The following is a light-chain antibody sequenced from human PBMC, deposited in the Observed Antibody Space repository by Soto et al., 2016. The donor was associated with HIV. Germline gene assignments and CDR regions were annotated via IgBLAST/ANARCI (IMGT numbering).Light chain of an antibody. CDR2: GKN. CDR1: SLRSYY. CDR3: NSRDFSGNHRV. J-gene: IGLJ1*01. V-gene: IGLV3-19*01. Sequence: SSELTQDPAVSVALGQTVRITCQGDSLRSYYASWYQQKPGQAPLLVIYGKNNRPSGIPDRFSGSSSGNTASLTITGAQAEDEADYYCNSRDFSGNHRVFGTGTKVTV.